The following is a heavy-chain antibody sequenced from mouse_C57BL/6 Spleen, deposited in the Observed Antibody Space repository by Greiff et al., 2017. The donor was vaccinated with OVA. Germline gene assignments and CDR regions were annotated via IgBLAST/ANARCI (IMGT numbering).Heavy chain of an antibody. V-gene: IGHV8-8*01. CDR2: ISWDDAK. D-gene: IGHD1-1*01. CDR1: GFSLSTFGMG. J-gene: IGHJ1*03. Sequence: QVTLKESGPGILQPSPTLSLTCSFSGFSLSTFGMGVGWIRQPSGKGLEWLAHISWDDAKYSNPALKSRLTISNDTSKTQVFLKIANVDTADTATYYGARIDYGSSYWYFDVWGTGTTGTVSS. CDR3: ARIDYGSSYWYFDV.